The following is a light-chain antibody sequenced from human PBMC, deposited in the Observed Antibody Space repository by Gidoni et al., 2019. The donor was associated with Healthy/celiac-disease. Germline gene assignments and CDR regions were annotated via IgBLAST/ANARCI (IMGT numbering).Light chain of an antibody. CDR2: WAS. V-gene: IGKV4-1*01. J-gene: IGKJ1*01. CDR3: QSYSSTPPT. CDR1: QSVLYSSNNKNY. Sequence: DGVMTKSPDSLAVSLGERATINCKSSQSVLYSSNNKNYLAWYQQKPGQPPKLLIYWASTRESGVPDRFSGSGSGTDLTLTISSLQAEDVAVYHCQSYSSTPPTFGQGTKVEIK.